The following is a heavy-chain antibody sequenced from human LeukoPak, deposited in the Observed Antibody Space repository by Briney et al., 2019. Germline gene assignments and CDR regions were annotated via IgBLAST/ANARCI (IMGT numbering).Heavy chain of an antibody. CDR1: GGSFSGYY. CDR2: INHSGST. V-gene: IGHV4-34*01. Sequence: SETLSLTCAVYGGSFSGYYWSWIRQPPGKGLEWIGEINHSGSTNYNPSLKSRVTISVDTSKNQFSLKLSSVTAADTAVYYCARSKGRVSWFDPWGQGTLVTVSS. CDR3: ARSKGRVSWFDP. J-gene: IGHJ5*02. D-gene: IGHD4-11*01.